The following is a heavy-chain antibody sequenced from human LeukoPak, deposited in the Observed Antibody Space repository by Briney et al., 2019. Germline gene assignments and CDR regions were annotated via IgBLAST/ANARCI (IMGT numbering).Heavy chain of an antibody. CDR3: ARDPYYGDYVV. CDR2: ISSSGSTI. J-gene: IGHJ4*02. Sequence: PGGSLRLSCAASGFTFSSYEMNWVRQAPGKGLEWVSYISSSGSTIYYADSVKGRFTISRDNVKNSLYLQMNSLRAEDTAVYYCARDPYYGDYVVWGQGTLVTVSS. CDR1: GFTFSSYE. D-gene: IGHD4-17*01. V-gene: IGHV3-48*03.